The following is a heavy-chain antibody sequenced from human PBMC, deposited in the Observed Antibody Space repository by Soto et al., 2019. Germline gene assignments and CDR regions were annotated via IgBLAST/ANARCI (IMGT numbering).Heavy chain of an antibody. CDR3: ASLSSGYSYVYYFDF. Sequence: GESLKISCKGSGYSFTSYWIGWARQMRGKGLEWMGIIYPGDSDTRYSPSFQGQVTISADKSISTAYVQWSSLKASDTAMYYCASLSSGYSYVYYFDFSGQGSLVNVSS. CDR1: GYSFTSYW. V-gene: IGHV5-51*01. J-gene: IGHJ4*02. CDR2: IYPGDSDT. D-gene: IGHD5-18*01.